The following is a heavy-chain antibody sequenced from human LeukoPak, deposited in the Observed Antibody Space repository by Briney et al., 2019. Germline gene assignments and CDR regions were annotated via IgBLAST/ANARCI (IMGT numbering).Heavy chain of an antibody. J-gene: IGHJ6*03. CDR1: GGTFSSYA. Sequence: ASVKVSCKASGGTFSSYAISWVRQAPGQGLEWMGGIIPIFGTANYAQKFQGRVTITTDESTSTAYMELNSLRSEDTAVYYCERGLGGEMAPNYYYYYYMDVWGKGTTVTVSS. D-gene: IGHD5-24*01. V-gene: IGHV1-69*05. CDR3: ERGLGGEMAPNYYYYYYMDV. CDR2: IIPIFGTA.